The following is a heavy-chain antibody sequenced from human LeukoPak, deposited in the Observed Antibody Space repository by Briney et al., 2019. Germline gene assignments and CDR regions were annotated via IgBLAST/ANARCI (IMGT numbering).Heavy chain of an antibody. V-gene: IGHV3-21*01. J-gene: IGHJ1*01. CDR3: VRAWYCSGGSCLFQH. Sequence: PGGSLRLSCAASGFTFSSYSMNWVRQAPGKGLEWVSSISSSSSYIYYADSVKGRFTISRDNAKNSLYLQMNSLRAEDTAVYYCVRAWYCSGGSCLFQHWGQGTLVTVSS. CDR2: ISSSSSYI. D-gene: IGHD2-15*01. CDR1: GFTFSSYS.